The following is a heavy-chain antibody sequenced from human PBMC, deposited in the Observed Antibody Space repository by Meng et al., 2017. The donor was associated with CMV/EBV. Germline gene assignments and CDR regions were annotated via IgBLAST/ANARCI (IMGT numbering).Heavy chain of an antibody. CDR1: GFSLSTSGVG. J-gene: IGHJ4*02. D-gene: IGHD6-13*01. CDR2: IYWDDDK. CDR3: ARIAAAGRFDY. V-gene: IGHV2-5*02. Sequence: HITLNASGPPLVQPTHTLTLTSTFSGFSLSTSGVGVGLIRQHPGKALEWLALIYWDDDKRYSPSLKSRLTITKDTSKNQVVLTMTNMDPVDTATYYCARIAAAGRFDYWGQGTLVTVSS.